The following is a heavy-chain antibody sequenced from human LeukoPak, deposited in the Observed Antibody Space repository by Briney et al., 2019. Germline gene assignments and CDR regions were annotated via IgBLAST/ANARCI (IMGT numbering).Heavy chain of an antibody. CDR1: GVSISSSYSY. Sequence: SETLSLTCTVSGVSISSSYSYWGWIRQPPGKGLEWIGSIYYSGSTYYNPSLKSRVTISVDTSKNQFSLKLSSVTAADTAVYYCARHGVPELPTYCGGDCYNFDYWGQGTLVTVSS. CDR2: IYYSGST. CDR3: ARHGVPELPTYCGGDCYNFDY. D-gene: IGHD2-21*02. J-gene: IGHJ4*02. V-gene: IGHV4-39*01.